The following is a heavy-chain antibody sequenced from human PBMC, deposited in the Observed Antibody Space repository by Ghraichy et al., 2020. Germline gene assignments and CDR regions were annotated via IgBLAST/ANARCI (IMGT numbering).Heavy chain of an antibody. D-gene: IGHD4-23*01. CDR2: ISGNGASK. CDR1: GLTFSSYA. Sequence: GGSLRLSCAASGLTFSSYAMSWVRQAPGKGLEWVSTISGNGASKYYADSVKGRFTISRDNSKDTLYLQMNSLRAEDTALYYCAKLPLVSYGCNSPSWGQGTLVTVSS. V-gene: IGHV3-23*01. CDR3: AKLPLVSYGCNSPS. J-gene: IGHJ5*02.